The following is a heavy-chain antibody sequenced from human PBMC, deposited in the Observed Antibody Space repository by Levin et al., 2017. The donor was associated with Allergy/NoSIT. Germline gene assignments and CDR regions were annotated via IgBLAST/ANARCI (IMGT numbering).Heavy chain of an antibody. J-gene: IGHJ4*02. CDR2: IYYSGST. CDR3: ARHFNYYYFDY. V-gene: IGHV4-59*08. Sequence: GSLRLSCTVSGGSISSYYWSWIRQPPGKGLEWIGYIYYSGSTNYNPSLKSRVTISVDTSKNQFSLKLSSVTAADTAVYYCARHFNYYYFDYWGQGTLVTVSS. D-gene: IGHD1-7*01. CDR1: GGSISSYY.